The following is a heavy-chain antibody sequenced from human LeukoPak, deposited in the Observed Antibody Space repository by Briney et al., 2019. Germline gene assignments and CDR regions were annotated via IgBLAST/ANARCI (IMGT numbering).Heavy chain of an antibody. J-gene: IGHJ4*02. CDR1: GGSISSGSYY. D-gene: IGHD6-13*01. Sequence: PSETLSLTCTVSGGSISSGSYYWSWIRQPAGKGLEWIGRIYTSGSTNYNPSLKSRVTISVDTSKNQFSLKLSSVTAADTAVYYCAREGEWYSSNWQYYFDYWGQGTLVTVSS. V-gene: IGHV4-61*02. CDR3: AREGEWYSSNWQYYFDY. CDR2: IYTSGST.